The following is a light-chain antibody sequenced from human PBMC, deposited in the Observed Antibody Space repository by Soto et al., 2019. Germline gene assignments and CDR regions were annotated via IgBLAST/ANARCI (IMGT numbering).Light chain of an antibody. Sequence: DIQMTQSPSSLSASVGDSVTITCRASETIDTYLNWYQQKPGKAPSLLIYFASSLQSGVPVRFSGSGAGTEFTLTISSLQREDFATYFCQQDYNFPRTFGLGTKLEIK. CDR3: QQDYNFPRT. CDR1: ETIDTY. V-gene: IGKV1-39*01. CDR2: FAS. J-gene: IGKJ1*01.